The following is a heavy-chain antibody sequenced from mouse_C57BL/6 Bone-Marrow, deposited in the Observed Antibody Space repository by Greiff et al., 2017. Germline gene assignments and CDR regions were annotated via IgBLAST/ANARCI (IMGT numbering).Heavy chain of an antibody. Sequence: VQLQQSGAELARPGASVKLSCKASGYTFTSYGISWVKQRTGQGLEWIGEIYPRSGNTYYNEKFKGKATLTADKSSSTAYMELRSLTSEDSAVYFCARKVYYYGSSYRYFDYWGQGTTLTVSS. CDR2: IYPRSGNT. CDR1: GYTFTSYG. D-gene: IGHD1-1*01. V-gene: IGHV1-81*01. J-gene: IGHJ2*01. CDR3: ARKVYYYGSSYRYFDY.